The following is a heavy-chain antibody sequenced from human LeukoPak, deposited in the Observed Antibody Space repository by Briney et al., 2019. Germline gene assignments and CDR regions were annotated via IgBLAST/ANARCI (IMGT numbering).Heavy chain of an antibody. V-gene: IGHV1-2*02. CDR1: GYTFTGYY. J-gene: IGHJ4*02. CDR2: INPNSGGT. CDR3: AAVPTYDSSGYLFDY. Sequence: ASVKVSCKASGYTFTGYYMHWVRQAPGQGLEWMGWINPNSGGTNSAQKFQGRVTMTRDTSISTAYMELSRLRSDDTAVYYCAAVPTYDSSGYLFDYWGQGTLVTVSS. D-gene: IGHD3-22*01.